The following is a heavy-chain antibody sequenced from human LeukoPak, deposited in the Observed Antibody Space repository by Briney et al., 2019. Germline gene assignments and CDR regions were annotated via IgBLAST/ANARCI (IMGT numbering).Heavy chain of an antibody. J-gene: IGHJ4*02. CDR3: AKDIVVVPAALGIFDY. V-gene: IGHV3-23*01. CDR2: ISGSGGST. CDR1: GFTFSSYA. Sequence: GGSLRLSCAASGFTFSSYAMSWVRQAPGKGLEWVSAISGSGGSTYYADSVEGRFTISRDNSKNTLYLQMNSLRAEDTAVYYCAKDIVVVPAALGIFDYWGQGTLVTVSS. D-gene: IGHD2-2*01.